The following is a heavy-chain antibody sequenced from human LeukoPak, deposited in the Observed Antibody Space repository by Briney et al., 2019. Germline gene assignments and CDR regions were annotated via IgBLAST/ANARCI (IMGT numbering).Heavy chain of an antibody. V-gene: IGHV3-11*04. CDR2: ISSSGSTI. CDR1: GFTFSDYY. D-gene: IGHD2-21*01. CDR3: ARAACGGDCYSGFDY. Sequence: PGGSLRLSCAASGFTFSDYYMSWIRQAPGKGLEWVSYISSSGSTIYNADSVKGRFTISRDNAKNSLSLQMNSLSPEDTAVYYCARAACGGDCYSGFDYWGQGTLVTVSS. J-gene: IGHJ4*02.